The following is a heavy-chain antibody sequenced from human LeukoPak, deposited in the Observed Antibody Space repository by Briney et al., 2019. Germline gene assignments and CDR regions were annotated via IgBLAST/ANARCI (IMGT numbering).Heavy chain of an antibody. V-gene: IGHV4-59*08. D-gene: IGHD2-15*01. CDR2: IYYSGST. CDR1: GGSISSYY. CDR3: ARGYCSGGSCYPLDY. J-gene: IGHJ4*02. Sequence: SETLSLTCTVSGGSISSYYWSWLRQPPGKGLEWFGYIYYSGSTNYNPSLKSRVTISVDTSKNQFSLKLSSVTAADTAVYYCARGYCSGGSCYPLDYWGQGTLVTVSS.